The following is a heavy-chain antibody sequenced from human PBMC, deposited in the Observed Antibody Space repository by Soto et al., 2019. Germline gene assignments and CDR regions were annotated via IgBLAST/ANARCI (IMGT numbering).Heavy chain of an antibody. V-gene: IGHV3-23*01. Sequence: EVQVLQSGGGLAQPGESLRLSCVASGFTYSNYAMSWVRQAPGKGLEWVSAIGGGGITTYYADSVRGRFTISRDNSKNTLYLQLFSLTAEDTAVYYCAKGSSGYRPYYFDYWGQGTLVTVSS. J-gene: IGHJ4*02. D-gene: IGHD3-22*01. CDR3: AKGSSGYRPYYFDY. CDR2: IGGGGITT. CDR1: GFTYSNYA.